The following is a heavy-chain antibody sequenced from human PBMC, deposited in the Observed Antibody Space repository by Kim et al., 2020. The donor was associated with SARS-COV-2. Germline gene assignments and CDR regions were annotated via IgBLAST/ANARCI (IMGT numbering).Heavy chain of an antibody. Sequence: SETLSLTCSVSGGSISSSDYYWGWIRQPPGQGLEWIATIYYSGNTYYNPSLKGRVTISVDTAQKQFSLRLGSVTAADAAVYYCARHLRNWYFDLWGRGTLVTVSS. V-gene: IGHV4-39*01. CDR3: ARHLRNWYFDL. J-gene: IGHJ2*01. CDR1: GGSISSSDYY. CDR2: IYYSGNT.